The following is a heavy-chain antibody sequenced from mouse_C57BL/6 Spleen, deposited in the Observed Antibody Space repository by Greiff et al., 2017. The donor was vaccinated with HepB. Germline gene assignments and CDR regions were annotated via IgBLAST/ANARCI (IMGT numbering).Heavy chain of an antibody. J-gene: IGHJ4*01. CDR2: IYPGDGDT. CDR3: ARSIPKSYYAMDY. Sequence: QVQLQQSGPELVKPGASVKISCKASGYAFSSSWMNWVKQRPGKGLEWIGRIYPGDGDTNYNGKFKGKATLTADKSSSTAYMQLSSLTSEDSAVYFCARSIPKSYYAMDYWGQGTSVTVSS. D-gene: IGHD2-3*01. CDR1: GYAFSSSW. V-gene: IGHV1-82*01.